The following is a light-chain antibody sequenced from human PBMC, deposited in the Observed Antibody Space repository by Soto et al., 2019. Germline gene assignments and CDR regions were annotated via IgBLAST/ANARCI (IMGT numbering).Light chain of an antibody. CDR1: ERINTY. CDR2: DAS. V-gene: IGKV1-5*01. J-gene: IGKJ1*01. CDR3: QQYETFSGT. Sequence: DIQMTQSPSSVSASVGDRVTITCRASERINTYLAWYQQKPGEAPKLLIYDASALPRGVPSRFSGSGSGTKFTLTIASLQPDDFATYYCQQYETFSGTFGPGTKVDIK.